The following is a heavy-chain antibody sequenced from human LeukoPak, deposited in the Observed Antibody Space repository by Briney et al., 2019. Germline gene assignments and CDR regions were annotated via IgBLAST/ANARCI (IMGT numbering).Heavy chain of an antibody. J-gene: IGHJ4*02. Sequence: PSETLSLTCTVSGGSISSSSYYWGWIRQPPGKGLEWIGSIYYSGSTYYNPSLKSRVTISVDTSKNQFSLKLSSVTAADTAVYYCARGGPWFGELLDYWGQGTLVTVSS. V-gene: IGHV4-39*07. CDR3: ARGGPWFGELLDY. CDR2: IYYSGST. CDR1: GGSISSSSYY. D-gene: IGHD3-10*01.